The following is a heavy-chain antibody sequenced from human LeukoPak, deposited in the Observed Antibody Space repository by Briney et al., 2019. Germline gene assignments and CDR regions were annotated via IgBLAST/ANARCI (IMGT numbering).Heavy chain of an antibody. J-gene: IGHJ3*02. CDR3: ARDGTGEVLRYFDWLFSPDAFDI. CDR1: GYTFTSNG. V-gene: IGHV1-18*01. CDR2: VSAYNGNT. D-gene: IGHD3-9*01. Sequence: ASVKVSCKASGYTFTSNGISWVRQAPGQGLEWMGWVSAYNGNTNYAQKLQGRVTMTTDTSTSTAYMELRSLRSDDTAVYYCARDGTGEVLRYFDWLFSPDAFDIWGQGTMVTVSS.